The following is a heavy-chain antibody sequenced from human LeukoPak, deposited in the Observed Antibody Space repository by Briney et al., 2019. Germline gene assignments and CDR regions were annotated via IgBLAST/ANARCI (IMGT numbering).Heavy chain of an antibody. CDR2: IYPGDSET. J-gene: IGHJ3*02. CDR3: ATSCLTGDLRDAFDI. D-gene: IGHD7-27*01. CDR1: GFSFTSYE. V-gene: IGHV5-51*01. Sequence: GEPLNISFKGSGFSFTSYELGWVRQIPGKGLEWMGIIYPGDSETRYSLSFQGQVTISADNSIRTAYLQWSSLKASDTAMYDCATSCLTGDLRDAFDIWGQGTMVTVSS.